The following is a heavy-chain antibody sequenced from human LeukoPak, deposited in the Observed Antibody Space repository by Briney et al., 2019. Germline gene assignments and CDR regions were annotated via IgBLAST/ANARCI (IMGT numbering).Heavy chain of an antibody. CDR1: GFTFSDYY. Sequence: PGGSLRLSCAASGFTFSDYYMSWIRQAPGKGLEWVSYISSSSSYTNYADSVKGRFTIPRDNAKNSLYLQMNSLRAEDTAVYYCARDVSGSGSYLFDPWGQGTLVTVSS. J-gene: IGHJ5*02. CDR3: ARDVSGSGSYLFDP. CDR2: ISSSSSYT. V-gene: IGHV3-11*06. D-gene: IGHD3-10*01.